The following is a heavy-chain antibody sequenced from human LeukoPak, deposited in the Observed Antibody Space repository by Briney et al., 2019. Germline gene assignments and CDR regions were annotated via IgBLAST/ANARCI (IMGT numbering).Heavy chain of an antibody. CDR1: GFTFGIYS. V-gene: IGHV3-48*02. J-gene: IGHJ4*02. Sequence: GGSLRLSCAASGFTFGIYSMTWVRQAPGKGLEWVSFISGGSSTIYYADSVKGRFTISRDNAKNSLYLQMSSLRDEDTAVYYCARAPMYSGSWFHFDYWGQGTLVTVSS. CDR2: ISGGSSTI. D-gene: IGHD6-13*01. CDR3: ARAPMYSGSWFHFDY.